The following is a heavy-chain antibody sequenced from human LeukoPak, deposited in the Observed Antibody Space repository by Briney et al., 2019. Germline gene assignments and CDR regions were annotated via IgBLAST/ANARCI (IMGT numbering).Heavy chain of an antibody. CDR1: GFTVSSNF. CDR2: TYSAGT. CDR3: ARVRTDYDFWSGYRYYYYYMDV. V-gene: IGHV3-53*01. J-gene: IGHJ6*03. Sequence: GGSLRLSCAASGFTVSSNFMSWVRQAPGKGLEWVSITYSAGTYYSDSVKGRSTISRDNSKNTLDLQMNSLRVEDTAVYYCARVRTDYDFWSGYRYYYYYMDVWGKGTTVTVSS. D-gene: IGHD3-3*01.